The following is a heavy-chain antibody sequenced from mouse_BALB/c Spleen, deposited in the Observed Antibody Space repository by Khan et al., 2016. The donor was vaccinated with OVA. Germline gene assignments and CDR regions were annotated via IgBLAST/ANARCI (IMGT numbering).Heavy chain of an antibody. D-gene: IGHD2-14*01. CDR3: AREAYRYDEYYFDY. Sequence: EVQLQESGGGSVKPGGSLKLSCEVSGFTFSSYVMSWIRQTPEKRLEWVASISSSGSTYYPDSVKGRFTISRDNDRNVVYLQMSSLRSEDMAMYYCAREAYRYDEYYFDYWGQGTTLTVSS. CDR2: ISSSGST. V-gene: IGHV5-6-5*01. J-gene: IGHJ2*01. CDR1: GFTFSSYV.